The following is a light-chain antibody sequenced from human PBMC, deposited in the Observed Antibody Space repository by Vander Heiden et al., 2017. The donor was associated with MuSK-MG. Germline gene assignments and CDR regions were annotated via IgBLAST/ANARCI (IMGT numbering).Light chain of an antibody. CDR3: QHYDNLPLT. CDR1: QDINIY. V-gene: IGKV1-33*01. J-gene: IGKJ4*01. CDR2: DAS. Sequence: DIQMTQSPSSLSASVGDRVIITCQASQDINIYLNWYQQKPGKAPKLLISDASDLAVGVPARFSGSGSGTEFTFAIGSLQPEDFATYYCQHYDNLPLTFGGGTRVDIK.